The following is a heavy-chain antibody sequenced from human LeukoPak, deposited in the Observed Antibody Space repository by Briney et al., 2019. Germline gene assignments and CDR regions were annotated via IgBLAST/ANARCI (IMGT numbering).Heavy chain of an antibody. Sequence: PGGSLRLSCAASGCTFSSYAMSWVRQAPGKGLEGVSSISSSSSYIYYADSVKGRFTISRDNAKNSLYLQMNSLRAEDTAVYYCARGRYSGSYLDYWGQGTLVTVSS. D-gene: IGHD1-26*01. CDR2: ISSSSSYI. CDR3: ARGRYSGSYLDY. CDR1: GCTFSSYA. J-gene: IGHJ4*02. V-gene: IGHV3-21*01.